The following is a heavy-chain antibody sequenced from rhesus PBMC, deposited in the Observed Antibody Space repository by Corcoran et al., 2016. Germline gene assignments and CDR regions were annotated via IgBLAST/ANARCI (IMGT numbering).Heavy chain of an antibody. J-gene: IGHJ5-1*01. D-gene: IGHD1-44*01. V-gene: IGHV1-138*01. CDR1: GYTFTNYY. CDR3: EQLVDRFDV. CDR2: SSPKTGGT. Sequence: QVQLVQSGAEVKKPGSSVKVSCKASGYTFTNYYIHWVRQPPGQGLEWMGESSPKTGGTNYAQKFQGRVTMTRDTSTSTAYMELSSLRSEDTAVYYCEQLVDRFDVWGPGVLVTVSS.